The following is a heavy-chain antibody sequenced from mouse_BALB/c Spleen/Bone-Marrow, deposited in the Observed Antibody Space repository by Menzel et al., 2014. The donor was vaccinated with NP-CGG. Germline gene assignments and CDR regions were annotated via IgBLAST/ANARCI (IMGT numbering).Heavy chain of an antibody. D-gene: IGHD2-4*01. CDR3: ARYLIFYDYDEAMDY. J-gene: IGHJ4*01. V-gene: IGHV14-3*02. CDR1: GFNIKDTY. CDR2: IDPANGDT. Sequence: VQLQQSGAELVKPGASVKLSCTASGFNIKDTYMHWVKQRPEQGLEWIGRIDPANGDTKYDPKFQGKATITADTSSNAAYLQLGSLTSEDTAVYYCARYLIFYDYDEAMDYWGQGTSVTVSS.